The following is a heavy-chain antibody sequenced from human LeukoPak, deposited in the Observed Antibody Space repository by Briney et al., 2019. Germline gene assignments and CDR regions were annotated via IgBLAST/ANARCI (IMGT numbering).Heavy chain of an antibody. CDR3: ARVKYYGSGSYLPTNWFDP. Sequence: GASVKVSCKASGYTFTSYGISWVRQAPGQGLEWMGWINPNSGGTNYAQKFQGRVTMTRDTSISTAYMELSRLRSDDTAVYYCARVKYYGSGSYLPTNWFDPWGQGTLVTVSS. V-gene: IGHV1-2*02. J-gene: IGHJ5*02. D-gene: IGHD3-10*01. CDR1: GYTFTSYG. CDR2: INPNSGGT.